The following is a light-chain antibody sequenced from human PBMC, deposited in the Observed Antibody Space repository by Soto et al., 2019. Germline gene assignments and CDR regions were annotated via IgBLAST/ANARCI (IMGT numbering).Light chain of an antibody. Sequence: DIQMTQSPSSLSASVVDRVTITFRASQTINRWLAWHQQKPGKAPKLLIYEASNLETGVPSRFGGSGSGTEFTLIISSLQPDDFATYYCQQYDSYPWTFGQGTKVDIK. V-gene: IGKV1-5*03. J-gene: IGKJ1*01. CDR2: EAS. CDR1: QTINRW. CDR3: QQYDSYPWT.